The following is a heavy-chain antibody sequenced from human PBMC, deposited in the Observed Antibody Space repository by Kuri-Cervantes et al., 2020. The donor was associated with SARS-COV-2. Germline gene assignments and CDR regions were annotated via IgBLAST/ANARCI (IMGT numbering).Heavy chain of an antibody. V-gene: IGHV4-34*01. CDR1: GGSFSGYY. D-gene: IGHD1-14*01. Sequence: SQTLSLTCAVYGGSFSGYYWSWIRQPPGKGLEWIGEINHSESTNYNPSLKSRVTISVDTSKNQFSLKLSSVTAADTAVYYCARDRGRGSPRKYFDYWGQGTLVTVSS. J-gene: IGHJ4*02. CDR3: ARDRGRGSPRKYFDY. CDR2: INHSEST.